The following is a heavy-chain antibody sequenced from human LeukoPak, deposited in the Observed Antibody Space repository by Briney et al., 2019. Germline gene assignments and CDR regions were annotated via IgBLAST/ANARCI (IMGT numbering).Heavy chain of an antibody. J-gene: IGHJ4*02. Sequence: SETLSLTCAVYGGSFSGYYWSWIRQPPGKGLEWIGYIYYSGSTNYNPSLKSRVTISVDTPKNQFSLKLSSVTAADTAVYYCAGVVPAAMRTLQIDYWGQGTLVTVSS. CDR3: AGVVPAAMRTLQIDY. D-gene: IGHD2-2*01. CDR2: IYYSGST. CDR1: GGSFSGYY. V-gene: IGHV4-59*01.